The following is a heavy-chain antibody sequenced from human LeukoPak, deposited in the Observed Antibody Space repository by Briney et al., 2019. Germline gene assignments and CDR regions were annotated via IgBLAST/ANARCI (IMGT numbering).Heavy chain of an antibody. D-gene: IGHD3-3*01. CDR3: AKDPGGTIFGVANDYFDY. Sequence: PGGSLRLSCAASGFSFSSYGMHWVRQAPGKGLEWVAFIRYDGSKRYYADSVKGLFTISRDNSKNTLYLQMNSLRAEDTALYYCAKDPGGTIFGVANDYFDYWGQGTLVTVSS. V-gene: IGHV3-30*02. CDR2: IRYDGSKR. CDR1: GFSFSSYG. J-gene: IGHJ4*02.